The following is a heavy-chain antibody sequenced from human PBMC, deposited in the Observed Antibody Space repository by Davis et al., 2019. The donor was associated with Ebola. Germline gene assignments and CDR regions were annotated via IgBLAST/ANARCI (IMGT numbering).Heavy chain of an antibody. CDR1: GYTFKNYA. D-gene: IGHD4-17*01. J-gene: IGHJ6*02. V-gene: IGHV1-18*01. CDR2: ISAYNGNT. Sequence: ASVKVSCKASGYTFKNYAISWVRQAPGQGLEWMGWISAYNGNTNYAQILQGRVTMTTDTSTSTAYMELRSLRSDDTAVYYCARGAYGHYYYGMDVWGQGTTVTVSS. CDR3: ARGAYGHYYYGMDV.